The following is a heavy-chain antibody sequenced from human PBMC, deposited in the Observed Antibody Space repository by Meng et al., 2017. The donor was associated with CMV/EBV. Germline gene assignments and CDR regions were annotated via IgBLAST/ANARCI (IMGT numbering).Heavy chain of an antibody. CDR2: FNPNSGGT. Sequence: ASVKVSCKASGYTFTGYYMHWVRQAPGQGLEWMGWFNPNSGGTNYAQKFQGRVTMARDTSISTAYIGLSRLRPDDTAVYYCARASKSSGWSRGAFDYWGQGTLVTVSS. V-gene: IGHV1-2*02. CDR1: GYTFTGYY. D-gene: IGHD6-19*01. CDR3: ARASKSSGWSRGAFDY. J-gene: IGHJ4*02.